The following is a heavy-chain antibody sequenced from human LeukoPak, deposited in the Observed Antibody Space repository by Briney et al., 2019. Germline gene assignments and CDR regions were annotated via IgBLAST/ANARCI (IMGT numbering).Heavy chain of an antibody. D-gene: IGHD6-19*01. CDR1: GYTFTGYY. CDR2: INPNSGGT. V-gene: IGHV1-2*02. Sequence: ASVRVSCKASGYTFTGYYMHWVRQAPGQGLEWRGWINPNSGGTNYAQKLQGRVTMTTDTSTSTAYMELRSLRSDDTAVYYCARGCHYSSGWYLRFGLEYMDVWGKGTTVTVSS. CDR3: ARGCHYSSGWYLRFGLEYMDV. J-gene: IGHJ6*03.